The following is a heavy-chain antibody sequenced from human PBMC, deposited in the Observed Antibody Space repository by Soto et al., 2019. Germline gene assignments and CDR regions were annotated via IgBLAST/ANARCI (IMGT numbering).Heavy chain of an antibody. CDR3: AGDKYRLQLCGNSYYSVDG. J-gene: IGHJ6*01. D-gene: IGHD5-12*01. V-gene: IGHV1-69*12. CDR2: IMPIFRTP. Sequence: QVQLEQSGAEVKKPGASVKVSCKASGGTFSNSAISWVRQAPGQGLEWMGGIMPIFRTPDYAQKFQGRVTVTADEYTSTAYIGLSGQRNTDPSMYDRAGDKYRLQLCGNSYYSVDGWGQGPTVTVSS. CDR1: GGTFSNSA.